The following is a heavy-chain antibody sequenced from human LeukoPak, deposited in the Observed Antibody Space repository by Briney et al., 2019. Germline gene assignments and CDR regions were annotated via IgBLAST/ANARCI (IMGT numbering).Heavy chain of an antibody. J-gene: IGHJ4*02. CDR3: GRDLAWGAFDY. D-gene: IGHD7-27*01. CDR1: GFIFRNYG. Sequence: SGGSLRLSCAAFGFIFRNYGMNWVRQAPGKGLEWLSGISPRGGGTYYADSVKGRFTISRDDSKNTLSLQMNSLRVEDTAVYYCGRDLAWGAFDYWGQGTLVTVSS. V-gene: IGHV3-23*01. CDR2: ISPRGGGT.